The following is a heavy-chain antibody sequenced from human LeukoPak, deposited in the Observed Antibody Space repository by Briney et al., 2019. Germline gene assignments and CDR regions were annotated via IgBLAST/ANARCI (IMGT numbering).Heavy chain of an antibody. V-gene: IGHV1-3*01. D-gene: IGHD2-15*01. CDR2: INAGNGNT. CDR1: GYTFTSYA. J-gene: IGHJ5*02. Sequence: ASVKVSCKAPGYTFTSYAMHWVRQAPGQRLEWMGWINAGNGNTKYSQKFQGRVTITRDTSASTAYMELSSLRSEDTAVYYCAREYCSGGSCLNWFDPWGQGTLVTVSS. CDR3: AREYCSGGSCLNWFDP.